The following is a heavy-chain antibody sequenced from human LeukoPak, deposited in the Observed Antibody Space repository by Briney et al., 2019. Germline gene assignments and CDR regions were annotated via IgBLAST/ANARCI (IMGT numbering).Heavy chain of an antibody. J-gene: IGHJ4*02. D-gene: IGHD1-26*01. V-gene: IGHV3-30*03. CDR1: GFTFSSYG. CDR2: ISYDGSNK. CDR3: ARVTYSGSYYFDY. Sequence: PGGSLRLSCAASGFTFSSYGMHWVRQAPGKGLEWVAVISYDGSNKYYADSVKGRFTISRDNSKNTLYLQMNSLRAEDTAVYYCARVTYSGSYYFDYWGQGTLVTVSS.